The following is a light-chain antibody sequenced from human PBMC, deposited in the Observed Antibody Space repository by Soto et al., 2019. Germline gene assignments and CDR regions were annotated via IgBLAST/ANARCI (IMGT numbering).Light chain of an antibody. CDR3: SSYTSSIL. Sequence: QSVLTQPASVSGSPGQSITISCTGTSSDVGGYNYVSWYQQHPGKAPKLMIYDVSNRPSGVSNRFSGSKSGNTASLTISGLQAEDEADYYCSSYTSSILFGGGTKVT. J-gene: IGLJ2*01. CDR2: DVS. V-gene: IGLV2-14*01. CDR1: SSDVGGYNY.